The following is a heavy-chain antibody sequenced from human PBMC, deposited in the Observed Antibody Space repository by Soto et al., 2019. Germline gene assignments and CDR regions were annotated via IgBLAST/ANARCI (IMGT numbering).Heavy chain of an antibody. CDR3: ARAGRAFRTSQYYFFYMDV. D-gene: IGHD1-1*01. V-gene: IGHV1-18*01. J-gene: IGHJ6*03. CDR2: ISAYDGDT. Sequence: QVPLEQSGPEVKKPGASVKVSCKTSGYSFIDYGVGWVRQVPGQGLEWLGWISAYDGDTKFEEKVQDIVTMTTDTSTATAFMELRSLTSDDTAVYYCARAGRAFRTSQYYFFYMDVWGKGTTVTVSS. CDR1: GYSFIDYG.